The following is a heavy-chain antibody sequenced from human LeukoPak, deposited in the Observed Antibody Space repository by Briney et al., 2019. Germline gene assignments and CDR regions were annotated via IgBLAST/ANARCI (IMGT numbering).Heavy chain of an antibody. CDR1: GYTFTGYY. D-gene: IGHD6-19*01. J-gene: IGHJ5*02. Sequence: ASVKVSCKASGYTFTGYYMHWVRQAPGQGLEWMGWINPNSGGTNYAQKFQGRVTMTRDTSICTAYMELSRLRSDDTAVYYCAREVGTAVAGPFDPWGQGTLVTVSS. V-gene: IGHV1-2*02. CDR2: INPNSGGT. CDR3: AREVGTAVAGPFDP.